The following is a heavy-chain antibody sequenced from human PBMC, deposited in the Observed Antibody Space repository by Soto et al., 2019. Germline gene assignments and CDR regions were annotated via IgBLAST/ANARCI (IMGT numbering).Heavy chain of an antibody. Sequence: EVQLVESGGGLVQPGGSLRLSCAASGFSISGYWMHWVRQVPGKGLVWVSRIKSDGSDTYYADSVKGRFTISRDNAKNLLYLQMNSLRVEDTAVYHCVRCDWFDPWGQGTLVTVSS. CDR2: IKSDGSDT. J-gene: IGHJ5*02. V-gene: IGHV3-74*01. CDR1: GFSISGYW. CDR3: VRCDWFDP.